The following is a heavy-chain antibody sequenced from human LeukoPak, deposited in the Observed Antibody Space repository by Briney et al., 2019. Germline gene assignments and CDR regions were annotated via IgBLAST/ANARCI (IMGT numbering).Heavy chain of an antibody. CDR3: ASGIVATITAYYYYMDV. CDR2: MNPNSGNT. J-gene: IGHJ6*03. D-gene: IGHD5-12*01. V-gene: IGHV1-8*01. Sequence: GASVKVSCKASGYTFISYDINWVRQATGQGLEWMGWMNPNSGNTGYAQKFQGRVTITRNTSISTAYMELSSLRSEDTAVYYCASGIVATITAYYYYMDVWGKGTTVTVSS. CDR1: GYTFISYD.